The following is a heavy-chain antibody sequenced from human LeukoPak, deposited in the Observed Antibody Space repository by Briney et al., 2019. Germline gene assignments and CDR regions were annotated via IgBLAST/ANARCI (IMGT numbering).Heavy chain of an antibody. CDR2: ISGSGGST. V-gene: IGHV3-23*01. D-gene: IGHD2-2*01. CDR1: GFTFSSYA. Sequence: GGSLRLSCAASGFTFSSYAVSWVRQAPGKGLEWVSAISGSGGSTYYADSVKGRFTISRDNSKNTLYLQMNSLRAEDTAVYYCAKEGCSSTSCPFNWFDPWGQGTLVAVSS. CDR3: AKEGCSSTSCPFNWFDP. J-gene: IGHJ5*02.